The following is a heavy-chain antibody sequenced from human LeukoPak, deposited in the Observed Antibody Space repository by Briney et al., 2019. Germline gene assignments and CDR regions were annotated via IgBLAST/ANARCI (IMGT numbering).Heavy chain of an antibody. Sequence: PSETLSLTCAVYGGSFSGYYWSWIRQPPGKGLEWIGEINHSGSTNYNPSLKSRVTISVDTSKNQFSLKLSSVTAADTAVYYCARSITMIVVGARVAFDIWGQGTMVTVSS. CDR2: INHSGST. V-gene: IGHV4-34*01. J-gene: IGHJ3*02. D-gene: IGHD3-22*01. CDR1: GGSFSGYY. CDR3: ARSITMIVVGARVAFDI.